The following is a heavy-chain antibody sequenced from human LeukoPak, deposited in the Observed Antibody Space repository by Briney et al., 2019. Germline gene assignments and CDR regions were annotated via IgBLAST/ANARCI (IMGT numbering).Heavy chain of an antibody. V-gene: IGHV3-30*18. CDR2: ISNDGSDK. J-gene: IGHJ4*02. Sequence: GRSLRLSCAASGFSFSSYGMHWVRQAPGKGLEWVAVISNDGSDKHFEDSVKGRFTISRDNSKNTLYLQMNSLRAEDTAMYYCAKQHDSGGLDDYWGQGTLVTVSS. CDR1: GFSFSSYG. CDR3: AKQHDSGGLDDY. D-gene: IGHD3-10*01.